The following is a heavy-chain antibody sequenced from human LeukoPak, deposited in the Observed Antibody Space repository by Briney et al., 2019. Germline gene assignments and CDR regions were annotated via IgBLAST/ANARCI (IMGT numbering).Heavy chain of an antibody. CDR1: GFAFSNHA. D-gene: IGHD4-17*01. Sequence: GGSLRLSCTASGFAFSNHAMSWVRQAPGKGLEWVSSISISGGTTYYADSVKGRFTISRENSKSTLYLQMNSLRADDTAVYYCANEIRPNDYWGQGTLVTVSS. CDR3: ANEIRPNDY. J-gene: IGHJ4*02. V-gene: IGHV3-23*01. CDR2: ISISGGTT.